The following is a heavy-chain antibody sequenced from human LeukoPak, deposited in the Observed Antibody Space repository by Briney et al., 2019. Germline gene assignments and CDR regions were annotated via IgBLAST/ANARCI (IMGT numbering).Heavy chain of an antibody. CDR1: GYTFTSYY. CDR2: INPSGGST. Sequence: GASVKVSCEASGYTFTSYYMHWVRQAPGQGLEWMGIINPSGGSTSYAQKFQGRVTMTRDMSTSTVYMELSSLRSEDTAVYYCARSPGGKYYYGSGSTNMDVWGKGTTVTVSS. V-gene: IGHV1-46*01. D-gene: IGHD3-10*01. CDR3: ARSPGGKYYYGSGSTNMDV. J-gene: IGHJ6*03.